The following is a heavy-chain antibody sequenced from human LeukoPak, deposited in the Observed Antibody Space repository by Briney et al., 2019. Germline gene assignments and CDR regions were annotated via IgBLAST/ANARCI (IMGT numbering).Heavy chain of an antibody. CDR2: ISGSGGST. J-gene: IGHJ3*02. V-gene: IGHV3-23*01. CDR3: AKNGVVTPGHDAFDI. D-gene: IGHD4-23*01. Sequence: LAGGSLRLSCAASGFTFSSYAMSWVRQAPGKGLEWVSAISGSGGSTYYADSVKGRFTISRDNSKNTLYLQMNSLRAEDTAVYYCAKNGVVTPGHDAFDIWGQGTMVTVSS. CDR1: GFTFSSYA.